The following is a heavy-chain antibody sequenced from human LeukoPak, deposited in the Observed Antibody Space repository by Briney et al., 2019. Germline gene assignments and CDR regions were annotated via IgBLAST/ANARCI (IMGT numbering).Heavy chain of an antibody. CDR3: ARRAGAYSHPYDY. CDR1: GFTVSSNS. V-gene: IGHV3-53*01. Sequence: SGGSLRLSCTVSGFTVSSNSMSWVRQAPGKGLEWVSFIYSDNTYYSDSVKGRFTISRDNSKNTLYLQMNSLRAEDTAVYYCARRAGAYSHPYDYWGQGTLVTVSS. D-gene: IGHD4/OR15-4a*01. CDR2: IYSDNT. J-gene: IGHJ4*02.